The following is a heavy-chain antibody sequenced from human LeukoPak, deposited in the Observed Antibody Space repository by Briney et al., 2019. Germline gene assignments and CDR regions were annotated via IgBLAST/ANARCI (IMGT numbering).Heavy chain of an antibody. CDR3: ARHLVVITLYYFDY. J-gene: IGHJ4*02. D-gene: IGHD3-22*01. V-gene: IGHV4-59*08. CDR2: IYYSGST. CDR1: GGSISSYY. Sequence: ASETLSLTCTVSGGSISSYYWSWIRQPPGKGLEWIGYIYYSGSTNYNPSLKSRVTMSVDTSKNQFSLKLSSVTAADTALYFCARHLVVITLYYFDYWSQGTLVTVSS.